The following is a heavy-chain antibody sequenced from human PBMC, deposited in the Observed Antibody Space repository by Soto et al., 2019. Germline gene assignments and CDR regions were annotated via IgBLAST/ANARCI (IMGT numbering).Heavy chain of an antibody. CDR2: IYDSGST. CDR1: GGSISSYY. D-gene: IGHD2-2*01. CDR3: AGADYQHLHFDY. V-gene: IGHV4-59*01. J-gene: IGHJ4*02. Sequence: PSETLSLTCTVSGGSISSYYWNWIRQPPGKGLQWIGYIYDSGSTNYNPSLKSRVTILVDTSKNQFSLKLSSVTAADTAVYFCAGADYQHLHFDYWGQGALVTVSS.